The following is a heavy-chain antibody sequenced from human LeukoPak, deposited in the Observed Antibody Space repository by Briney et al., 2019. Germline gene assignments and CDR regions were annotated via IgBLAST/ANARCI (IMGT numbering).Heavy chain of an antibody. J-gene: IGHJ6*02. V-gene: IGHV3-21*01. D-gene: IGHD3-9*01. CDR1: GFTFSSYS. CDR2: ISSNSSYI. Sequence: PGGSLRLSCAASGFTFSSYSMNWVRQAPGKGLEWVSSISSNSSYIYYADSVQGRFTISRDNAKNSLYLQMNSLRAEDTAVYYCARGLSTAPAYHQTYYDILTGTMGWYYYYGMDVWGQGTTVTVSS. CDR3: ARGLSTAPAYHQTYYDILTGTMGWYYYYGMDV.